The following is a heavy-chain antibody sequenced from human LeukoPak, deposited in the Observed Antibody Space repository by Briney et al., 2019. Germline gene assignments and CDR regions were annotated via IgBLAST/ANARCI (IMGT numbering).Heavy chain of an antibody. CDR3: ARAQWRTYPYYYMDV. CDR1: GFTFSSYA. V-gene: IGHV3-23*01. D-gene: IGHD6-19*01. CDR2: ISGSGGST. J-gene: IGHJ6*03. Sequence: PGGSLRLSCAASGFTFSSYAMSWVRQAPGKGLEWVSAISGSGGSTYYADSVKGRFTISRDNSKNTLYLQMNSLRAEDTAIYYCARAQWRTYPYYYMDVWGKGTTVTVSS.